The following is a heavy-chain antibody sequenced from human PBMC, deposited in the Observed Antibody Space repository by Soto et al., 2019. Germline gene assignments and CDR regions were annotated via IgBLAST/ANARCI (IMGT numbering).Heavy chain of an antibody. V-gene: IGHV1-69*12. Sequence: QVQVVQSGAEVKKPGSSVKVSCKTSGGTFSTSAISWVRQAPGQGLAWMGGIMPIFRTADYAQKFQGRVIITADESTTTAYLELSSLRSEDTAVYYCARDNDRAQLGVNYYYIMDVWGQGTTVTVTS. CDR1: GGTFSTSA. CDR3: ARDNDRAQLGVNYYYIMDV. D-gene: IGHD1-1*01. CDR2: IMPIFRTA. J-gene: IGHJ6*02.